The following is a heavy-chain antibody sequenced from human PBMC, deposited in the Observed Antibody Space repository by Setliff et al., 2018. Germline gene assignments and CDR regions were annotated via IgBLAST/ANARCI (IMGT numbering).Heavy chain of an antibody. CDR3: ARTCSGSGCYAGLES. CDR2: MKQDGSDT. Sequence: PGGSLRLSCAASGFTFSSYWMSWVRQAPGKGLEWVANMKQDGSDTYYVDSVKGRFTISRDNAEDSLYLQMNSLRAEDTAVYYCARTCSGSGCYAGLESWGQGTPVTVSS. CDR1: GFTFSSYW. V-gene: IGHV3-7*01. J-gene: IGHJ4*02. D-gene: IGHD2-15*01.